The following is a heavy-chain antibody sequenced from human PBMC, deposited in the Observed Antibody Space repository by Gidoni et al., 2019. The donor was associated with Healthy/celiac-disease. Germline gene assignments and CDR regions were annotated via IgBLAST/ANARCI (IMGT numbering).Heavy chain of an antibody. V-gene: IGHV3-30-3*01. CDR1: GSTFSSYA. J-gene: IGHJ4*02. CDR3: ARVAKARSITGTTFDY. CDR2: ISYDGSNK. Sequence: CAASGSTFSSYAMHWVRQAPGKGLEWVAVISYDGSNKYYADSVKGRFTISRDNSKNTLYLQMNSLRAEDTAVYYCARVAKARSITGTTFDYWGQGTLVTVSS. D-gene: IGHD1-7*01.